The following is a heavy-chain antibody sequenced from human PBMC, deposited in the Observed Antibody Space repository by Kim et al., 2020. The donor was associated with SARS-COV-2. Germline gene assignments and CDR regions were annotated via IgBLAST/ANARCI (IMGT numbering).Heavy chain of an antibody. J-gene: IGHJ5*02. V-gene: IGHV4-34*01. D-gene: IGHD3-10*01. Sequence: SETLSLTCAVYGGSFSGYYWSWIRQPPGKGLEWIGEINHSGSTNYNPSLKSRVTISVDTSKNQFSLKLSSVTAADTAVYYCARGPSMVRLRGWFDPWGQGTLVTVSS. CDR1: GGSFSGYY. CDR2: INHSGST. CDR3: ARGPSMVRLRGWFDP.